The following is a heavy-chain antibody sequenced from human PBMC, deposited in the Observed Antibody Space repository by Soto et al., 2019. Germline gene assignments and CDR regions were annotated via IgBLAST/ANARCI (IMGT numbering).Heavy chain of an antibody. V-gene: IGHV4-31*03. CDR1: GGSISSGGYY. Sequence: SETLSLTCTVSGGSISSGGYYWSWIRQHPGKGLEWIGYIYYSGSTYYNPSLKSRVTISVDTSKNQFSLKLSSVTAADTAVYYCARGSEQQLVRGYYYYGMDVWGQGTTVTVSS. CDR2: IYYSGST. D-gene: IGHD6-13*01. CDR3: ARGSEQQLVRGYYYYGMDV. J-gene: IGHJ6*02.